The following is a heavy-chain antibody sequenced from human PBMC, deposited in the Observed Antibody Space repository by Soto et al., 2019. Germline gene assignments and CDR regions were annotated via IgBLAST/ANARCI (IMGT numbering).Heavy chain of an antibody. Sequence: ASVKVSCKASGYTFTSYGISWVRQAPGQGLEWMGWISAYSGNTNYTQKLQGRLTMTTDTSTSTAYMEVRSLRSDDTAVYYCARDLLYSTAVAPYYFDYWGQGTQVTVSS. CDR2: ISAYSGNT. D-gene: IGHD6-19*01. J-gene: IGHJ4*02. CDR1: GYTFTSYG. V-gene: IGHV1-18*01. CDR3: ARDLLYSTAVAPYYFDY.